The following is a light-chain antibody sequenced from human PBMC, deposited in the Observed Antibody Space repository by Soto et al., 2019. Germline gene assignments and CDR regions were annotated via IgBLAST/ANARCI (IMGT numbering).Light chain of an antibody. CDR3: QQYGTSPIT. CDR1: QTVTSSY. V-gene: IGKV3-20*01. Sequence: EIVLTQSPGTLSLSPGERATLSCRASQTVTSSYLAWYQQKPGQAPRLLIYGASSRATGIPDRFSGSGSGTDFTLTISRLESEDFAVYYCQQYGTSPITFGQGTRLEIK. CDR2: GAS. J-gene: IGKJ5*01.